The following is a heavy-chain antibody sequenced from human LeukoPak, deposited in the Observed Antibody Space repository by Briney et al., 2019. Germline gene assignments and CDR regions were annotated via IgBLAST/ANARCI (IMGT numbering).Heavy chain of an antibody. CDR3: ARGVAAGTPY. D-gene: IGHD6-13*01. J-gene: IGHJ4*02. CDR1: GFTFSSYS. V-gene: IGHV3-48*01. Sequence: PGGSLRLSCAASGFTFSSYSMYWVRQAPGKGLEWVSYISSSSSTIYYADSVKGRFTISRDNAKNSLYLQMNSLRAEDTAVYYCARGVAAGTPYWGQGTLVTVSS. CDR2: ISSSSSTI.